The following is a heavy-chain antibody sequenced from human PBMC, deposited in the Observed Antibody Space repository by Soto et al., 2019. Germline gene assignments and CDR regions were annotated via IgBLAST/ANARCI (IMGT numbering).Heavy chain of an antibody. CDR3: AKGRYCSGGSCYSVGVGFQH. CDR1: GFTFSSYA. V-gene: IGHV3-23*01. Sequence: EVQLLESGGGLVQPGGSLRLSCAASGFTFSSYAMSWVRQAPGKGLEWVSAISGSGGSTYYADSVKGRFTISRDNSKNTLYLQMNSLRAEDTAVYYCAKGRYCSGGSCYSVGVGFQHWGQGTLVTVS. CDR2: ISGSGGST. J-gene: IGHJ1*01. D-gene: IGHD2-15*01.